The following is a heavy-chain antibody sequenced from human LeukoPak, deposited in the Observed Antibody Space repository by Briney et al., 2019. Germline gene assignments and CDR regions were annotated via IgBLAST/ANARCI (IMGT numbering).Heavy chain of an antibody. D-gene: IGHD3-22*01. J-gene: IGHJ1*01. V-gene: IGHV4-4*02. CDR1: GGSISSSNW. Sequence: SETLSLTCAVSGGSISSSNWWSWVRPPPGKGLEWTGEIYHSGSTNYNPSLKSRVTISVDKSKNQFSLKLSSVTAADTAVYYCATSDSSGYYSAEYFQHWGQGTLVTVSS. CDR3: ATSDSSGYYSAEYFQH. CDR2: IYHSGST.